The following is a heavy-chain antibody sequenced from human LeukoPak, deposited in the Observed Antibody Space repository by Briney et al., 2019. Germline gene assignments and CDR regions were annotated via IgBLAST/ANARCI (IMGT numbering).Heavy chain of an antibody. Sequence: GGSLRLSCAASGFTFSSYAMSWVRQAPGKGLEWVSYISSSGSTIYYADSVKGRFTISRDNAKNSLYLQMNSLRAEDTAVYYCARARGSSSWRYYMDVWGKGTTVTISS. CDR2: ISSSGSTI. V-gene: IGHV3-48*03. J-gene: IGHJ6*03. CDR3: ARARGSSSWRYYMDV. D-gene: IGHD6-13*01. CDR1: GFTFSSYA.